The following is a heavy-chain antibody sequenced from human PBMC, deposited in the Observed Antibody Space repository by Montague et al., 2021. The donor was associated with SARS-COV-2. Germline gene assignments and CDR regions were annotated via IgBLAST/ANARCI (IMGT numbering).Heavy chain of an antibody. CDR2: IFRTGNTNSNTXFIT. Sequence: SETLSLICTVSGDSLSTFHWSWVRQSSGKRLEWIGYIFRTGNTNSNTXFITNYNPSLQSRVTISQDTSTNPFSLHLGSVSAADPAIYFFASVAGRREGRYFDSWGQGTLVTVSS. CDR3: ASVAGRREGRYFDS. V-gene: IGHV4-59*01. J-gene: IGHJ4*02. D-gene: IGHD1-26*01. CDR1: GDSLSTFH.